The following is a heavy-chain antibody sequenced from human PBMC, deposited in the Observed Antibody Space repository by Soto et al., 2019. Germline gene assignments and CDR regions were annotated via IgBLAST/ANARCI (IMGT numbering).Heavy chain of an antibody. V-gene: IGHV1-18*01. CDR2: IGSGDT. CDR1: GYSFDSYA. J-gene: IGHJ3*01. Sequence: QVQLVQSGAAEKKPGASVKVSCKAFGYSFDSYAYSWVRQAPGQGLEWMGRIGSGDTNYAQKLQGRVTMTTDTSTNTAYMERRSLRSDDTALYYCARENDPYGFDLWGQGTMVTVSS. CDR3: ARENDPYGFDL.